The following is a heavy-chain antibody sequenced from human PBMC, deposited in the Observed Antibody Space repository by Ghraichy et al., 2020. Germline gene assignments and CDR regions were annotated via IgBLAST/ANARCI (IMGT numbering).Heavy chain of an antibody. CDR2: IYYSGST. D-gene: IGHD3-22*01. J-gene: IGHJ4*02. V-gene: IGHV4-39*01. Sequence: SETLSLTCTVSGGSISSSSYYWGWIRQPPGKGLEWIGSIYYSGSTYYNPSLKSRVTISVDTSKNQFSLKLSSVTAADTAVYYCARHSHDSSGYDLFDYWGQGTLSPSPQ. CDR1: GGSISSSSYY. CDR3: ARHSHDSSGYDLFDY.